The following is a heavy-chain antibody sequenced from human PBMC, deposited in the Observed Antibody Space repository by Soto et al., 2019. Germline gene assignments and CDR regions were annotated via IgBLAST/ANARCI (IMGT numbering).Heavy chain of an antibody. CDR1: GYSFNSHW. CDR3: ARQRGIAARPGPYSY. D-gene: IGHD6-6*01. V-gene: IGHV5-51*01. J-gene: IGHJ4*02. CDR2: IYPGDSDT. Sequence: GESLKISCKGSGYSFNSHWIGWVRQMPGKGLEWMGIIYPGDSDTRYSPSFQGQVTISADKSISTAYLQWSSLKASDTAMYYCARQRGIAARPGPYSYWGQGTLVTVSS.